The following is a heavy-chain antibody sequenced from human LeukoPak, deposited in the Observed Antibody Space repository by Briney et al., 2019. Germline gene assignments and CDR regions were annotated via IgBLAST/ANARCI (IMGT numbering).Heavy chain of an antibody. V-gene: IGHV4-61*01. Sequence: SETLSLTCTVSGGSFSSGTYYWSGIRQPPGKGLEWIGYISYTGNTNCNPSLKSRVTISVDTSKTPFSLKLSSVTAADTPVYYCARDYCSSTTCYDSYYYGMDVWGQGTTVTVSS. J-gene: IGHJ6*02. CDR3: ARDYCSSTTCYDSYYYGMDV. CDR1: GGSFSSGTYY. D-gene: IGHD2-2*01. CDR2: ISYTGNT.